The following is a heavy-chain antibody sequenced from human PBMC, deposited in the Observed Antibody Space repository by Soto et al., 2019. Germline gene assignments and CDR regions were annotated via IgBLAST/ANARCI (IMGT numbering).Heavy chain of an antibody. CDR2: IFYSGST. J-gene: IGHJ4*02. D-gene: IGHD1-26*01. CDR1: GGSINSGGYY. V-gene: IGHV4-31*03. Sequence: QVQLQESGPGLVKPSQTLSLTCSVSGGSINSGGYYWTWIRQHPGKGLEWIGNIFYSGSTSYNPSPKIRLTISIDPSKTHFSLRLTSVTAADTAVYYCAINSVSKKIDFWGQGTLVTVSS. CDR3: AINSVSKKIDF.